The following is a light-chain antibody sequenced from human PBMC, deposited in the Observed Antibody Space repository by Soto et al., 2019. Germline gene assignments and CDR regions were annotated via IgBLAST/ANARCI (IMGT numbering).Light chain of an antibody. V-gene: IGKV2-28*01. CDR1: QSLLHSNGYNY. CDR3: MQALQTIT. CDR2: LGS. Sequence: DIVMTQSPLSLPVTPGEPASISCRSSQSLLHSNGYNYWDWYLQKPGQSPQLLIYLGSNRASGVPDRFSGSGSGTDFTLKISRVEAEDVGVYYCMQALQTITFGQGTRLEIK. J-gene: IGKJ5*01.